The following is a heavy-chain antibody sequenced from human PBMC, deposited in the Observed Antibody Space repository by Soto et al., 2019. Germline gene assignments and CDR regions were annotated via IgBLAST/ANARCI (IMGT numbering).Heavy chain of an antibody. CDR1: GGSITSYY. D-gene: IGHD3-9*01. CDR3: ARDKGRYDYGMDV. CDR2: AFYSGSA. J-gene: IGHJ6*02. V-gene: IGHV4-59*01. Sequence: QVQLQESGPGLVKPSETLSLTCTVSGGSITSYYWSWIRQPPGKGLEWIGYAFYSGSAKYNPSLKSRATISVDMSKTHFSLHLSSVTAADTAVYYCARDKGRYDYGMDVWGQGTTVTVSS.